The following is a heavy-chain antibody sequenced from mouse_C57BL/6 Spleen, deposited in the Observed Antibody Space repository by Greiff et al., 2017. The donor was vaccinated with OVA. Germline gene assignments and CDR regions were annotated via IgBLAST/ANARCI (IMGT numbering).Heavy chain of an antibody. CDR3: ARDGWDEDWYFDV. CDR2: IDPSDSET. J-gene: IGHJ1*03. Sequence: QVQLKQPGAELVRPGSSVKLSCKASGYTFTSYWMHWVKRRPIQGLEWIGNIDPSDSETHYNQKFKDKATLTVDKSSSTAYMQLSSLTSEDSAVYYCARDGWDEDWYFDVWGTGTTVTVSS. V-gene: IGHV1-52*01. D-gene: IGHD4-1*01. CDR1: GYTFTSYW.